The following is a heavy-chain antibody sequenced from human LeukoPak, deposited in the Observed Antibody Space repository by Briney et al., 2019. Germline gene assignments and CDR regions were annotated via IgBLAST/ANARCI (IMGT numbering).Heavy chain of an antibody. CDR2: INHSGST. V-gene: IGHV4-34*01. Sequence: SETLCLTCAVYGGSFSGYYWSWIRQPPGKGLEWIGEINHSGSTNYNPSLKSRVTISVDTSKNQFSLKLSSVTAADTAVYYCASGGGFVVVPAAIDFSLDYWGQGTLVTVSS. J-gene: IGHJ4*02. CDR1: GGSFSGYY. CDR3: ASGGGFVVVPAAIDFSLDY. D-gene: IGHD2-2*01.